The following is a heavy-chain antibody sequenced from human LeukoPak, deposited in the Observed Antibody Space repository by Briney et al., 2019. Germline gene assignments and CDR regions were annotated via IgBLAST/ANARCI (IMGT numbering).Heavy chain of an antibody. V-gene: IGHV4-34*01. D-gene: IGHD1-26*01. J-gene: IGHJ4*02. CDR1: GGSISSYY. CDR2: INHSGST. CDR3: ARDKAVGPTLLDY. Sequence: SETLSLTCTVSGGSISSYYWSWIRQPPGKGLEWIGEINHSGSTNYNPSLKSRVTISLDTSKSQFSLKVRYVTAADTAVYYCARDKAVGPTLLDYWGQGTLVTVSS.